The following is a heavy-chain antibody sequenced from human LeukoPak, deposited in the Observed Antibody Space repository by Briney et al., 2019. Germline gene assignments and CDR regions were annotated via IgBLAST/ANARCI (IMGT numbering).Heavy chain of an antibody. CDR1: GYTLTELS. CDR3: ATTPRYCSGGSCYYFDY. Sequence: ASVKVSCKVSGYTLTELSMHWVRQAPGKGLEWMGGFDPEDGETIYAQKFQGRVTMTEDTSTDTAYIELSSLRSEDTAVYYCATTPRYCSGGSCYYFDYWGQGTLVTVSS. CDR2: FDPEDGET. D-gene: IGHD2-15*01. V-gene: IGHV1-24*01. J-gene: IGHJ4*02.